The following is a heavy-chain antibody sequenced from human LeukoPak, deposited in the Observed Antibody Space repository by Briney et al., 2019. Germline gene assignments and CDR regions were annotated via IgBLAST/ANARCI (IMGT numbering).Heavy chain of an antibody. Sequence: GRSLRLSCAASGFTFSSYAMHWVRQAPGKGLEWVAVISYDGSNKYYADSVKGRFTISRDNSKNTLYLQMNSLRAEDTAVYYCAREGNWGSCDYWGQGTLVTVSS. CDR1: GFTFSSYA. CDR3: AREGNWGSCDY. J-gene: IGHJ4*02. CDR2: ISYDGSNK. V-gene: IGHV3-30-3*01. D-gene: IGHD7-27*01.